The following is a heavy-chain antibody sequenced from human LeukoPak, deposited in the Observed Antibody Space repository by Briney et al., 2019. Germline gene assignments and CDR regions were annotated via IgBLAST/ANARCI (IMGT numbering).Heavy chain of an antibody. CDR1: GGTFSSYA. CDR2: IIPIFGTA. Sequence: ASVKVSCKASGGTFSSYAISWVRQAPGQGLEWMGGIIPIFGTANYAQKFQGRVTITADESTSTAYMELSSLRSEDTAVYYCARAPGRYYDSSGYYSYYYYYMDVWGKGTTVTVSS. D-gene: IGHD3-22*01. J-gene: IGHJ6*03. CDR3: ARAPGRYYDSSGYYSYYYYYMDV. V-gene: IGHV1-69*13.